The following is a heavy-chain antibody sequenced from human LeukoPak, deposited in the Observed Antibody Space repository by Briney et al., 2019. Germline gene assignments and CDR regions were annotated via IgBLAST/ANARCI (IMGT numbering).Heavy chain of an antibody. CDR2: IRNDGTTK. CDR1: GFTFSSCG. J-gene: IGHJ4*02. Sequence: GGSLRLSCAVSGFTFSSCGMHWVRQAPGKGLEWVTFIRNDGTTKYYADSVKGRFTISRDNSKNTLYLQMNILRAEDTAVYYCAGGTVTTFDYWGQGTLVTVSS. D-gene: IGHD4-11*01. CDR3: AGGTVTTFDY. V-gene: IGHV3-30*02.